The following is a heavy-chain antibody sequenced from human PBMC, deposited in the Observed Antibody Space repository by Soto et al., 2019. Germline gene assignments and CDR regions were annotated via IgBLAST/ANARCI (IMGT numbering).Heavy chain of an antibody. CDR3: ASQNYYGSGSYYIYSYYGMDV. CDR1: GGSISSSSYY. V-gene: IGHV4-39*01. J-gene: IGHJ6*02. CDR2: IYYSGST. Sequence: PSETLSLTCTVSGGSISSSSYYWGWIRQPPGKGLEWIGSIYYSGSTYYNPSLKSRVTISVDTSKNQFSLKLSSVTAADTAVYYCASQNYYGSGSYYIYSYYGMDVWGQGTTVTVSS. D-gene: IGHD3-10*01.